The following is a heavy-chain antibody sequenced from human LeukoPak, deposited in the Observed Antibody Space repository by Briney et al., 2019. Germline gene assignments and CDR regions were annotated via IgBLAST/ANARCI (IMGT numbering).Heavy chain of an antibody. CDR2: ISGSSGYI. J-gene: IGHJ4*02. Sequence: GGSLRLSCSASGFTFSTYAMNWVRQTPGKGLEWVSFISGSSGYIYYADSVKGRFTISRDNANNSLYLQMNSLRAEDTAVYYCAREASSSGCPDYWGRGTLVTVSS. CDR3: AREASSSGCPDY. CDR1: GFTFSTYA. V-gene: IGHV3-21*01. D-gene: IGHD6-19*01.